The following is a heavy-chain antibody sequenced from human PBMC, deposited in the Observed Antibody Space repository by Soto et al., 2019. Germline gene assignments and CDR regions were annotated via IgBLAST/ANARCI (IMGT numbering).Heavy chain of an antibody. CDR1: GGTFSRYT. Sequence: QVQLVQSGAEVKKPGSSVKVSCKASGGTFSRYTINWLRQAPGKGLEWMGRIIPIAAIANYTQKFQGRVTITVDKSSTTAYMELSSLRSDDTAVYYCARGSTIVRGAPSWFDPWGQGTLVTVSS. J-gene: IGHJ5*02. CDR3: ARGSTIVRGAPSWFDP. D-gene: IGHD3-10*01. CDR2: IIPIAAIA. V-gene: IGHV1-69*02.